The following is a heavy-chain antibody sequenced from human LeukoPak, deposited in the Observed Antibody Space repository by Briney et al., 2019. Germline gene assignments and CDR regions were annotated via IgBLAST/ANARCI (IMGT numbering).Heavy chain of an antibody. CDR1: GFTFSDYY. CDR3: AGDQWLVPWFDP. Sequence: GGSLRLSCAASGFTFSDYYMSWIRQAPGKGLEWVSYISSSGSTIYYADSVKGRFTISRDNAKNSLYLQMNSLRAEDTAVYYCAGDQWLVPWFDPWGQGTLVTVSS. J-gene: IGHJ5*02. V-gene: IGHV3-11*01. CDR2: ISSSGSTI. D-gene: IGHD6-19*01.